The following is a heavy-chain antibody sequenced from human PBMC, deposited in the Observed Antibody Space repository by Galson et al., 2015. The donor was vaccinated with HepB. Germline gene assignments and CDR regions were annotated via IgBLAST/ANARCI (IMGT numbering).Heavy chain of an antibody. CDR3: ARGHSYHDYVWGSYSSFDY. V-gene: IGHV5-51*01. D-gene: IGHD3-16*01. J-gene: IGHJ4*02. Sequence: QSGAEVKKPGESLKISCKGSGYSFTSYWIGWVRQMPGKGLEWMGIIYPGDSDTRYSPSFQGQVTISADKSISTAYLQWSSLKASDTAMYYCARGHSYHDYVWGSYSSFDYWGQGTLVTVSS. CDR2: IYPGDSDT. CDR1: GYSFTSYW.